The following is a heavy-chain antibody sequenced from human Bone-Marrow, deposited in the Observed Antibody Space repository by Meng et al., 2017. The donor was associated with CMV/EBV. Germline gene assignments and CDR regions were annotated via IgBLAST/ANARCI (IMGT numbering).Heavy chain of an antibody. CDR3: ARWGYDFWSGYYFDY. D-gene: IGHD3-3*01. J-gene: IGHJ4*02. V-gene: IGHV1-8*01. Sequence: SRYTFTSYDINWVRQATGQGLEWMGWMNTNSGNTGYAKKFQGRVTMTRNTSISTAYMELSSLRSEDTAVYYCARWGYDFWSGYYFDYWGQGTLVTVSS. CDR1: RYTFTSYD. CDR2: MNTNSGNT.